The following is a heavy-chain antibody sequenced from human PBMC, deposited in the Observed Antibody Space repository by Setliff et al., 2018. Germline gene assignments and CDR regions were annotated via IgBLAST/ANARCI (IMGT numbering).Heavy chain of an antibody. J-gene: IGHJ5*02. CDR2: ISSSSSYI. Sequence: GGSLRLSCAASGFTFSSYSMNWVRQAPGKGLEWVSSISSSSSYIYYADSVKGRLTISRDNAKNSLYLQMNSLRAEDTAVYYCARAPSSSSASWFDPWGQGTLVTV. CDR1: GFTFSSYS. CDR3: ARAPSSSSASWFDP. D-gene: IGHD6-6*01. V-gene: IGHV3-21*01.